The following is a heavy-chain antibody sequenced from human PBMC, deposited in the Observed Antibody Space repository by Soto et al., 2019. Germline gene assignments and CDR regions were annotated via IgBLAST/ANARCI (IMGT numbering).Heavy chain of an antibody. CDR3: ARVSGYYGSDGDWFDP. D-gene: IGHD3-10*01. CDR1: GYTFTSYY. J-gene: IGHJ5*02. CDR2: INPSGGST. V-gene: IGHV1-46*01. Sequence: ASVKVSCKASGYTFTSYYMHWVRQAPGQGLEWMGIINPSGGSTSYAQKFQGRVTMTRDTSTSTVYMELSSLRSEDTAVYYCARVSGYYGSDGDWFDPWGQGTLVTVSS.